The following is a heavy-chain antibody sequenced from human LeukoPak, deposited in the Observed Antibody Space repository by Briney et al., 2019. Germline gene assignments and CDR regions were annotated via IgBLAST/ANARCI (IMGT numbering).Heavy chain of an antibody. CDR3: ARSRVEVHWFDP. V-gene: IGHV4-61*05. J-gene: IGHJ5*02. CDR2: IYYSGST. CDR1: SGSISTSNYY. D-gene: IGHD1-1*01. Sequence: SETLSLTCTVSSGSISTSNYYWGWVRQPPGKGLEWIGYIYYSGSTNYNPSLKSRVTISVDTSKNQFSLKLSSVTAADTAVYYCARSRVEVHWFDPWGQGTLVTVSS.